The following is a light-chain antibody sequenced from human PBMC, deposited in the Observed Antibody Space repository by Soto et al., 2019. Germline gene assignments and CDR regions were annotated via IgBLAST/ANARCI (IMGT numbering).Light chain of an antibody. CDR3: SSYTSSNTL. CDR1: SSDVGAYNY. Sequence: QSVLTQPASVSGSPGQSITISCTGTSSDVGAYNYVSWYQQHPGKAPKLMIHDVSSRPSGVSNRFSGSKSGNTASLTISGLQAEDEADYYCSSYTSSNTLFGGGTKLTVL. V-gene: IGLV2-14*01. CDR2: DVS. J-gene: IGLJ2*01.